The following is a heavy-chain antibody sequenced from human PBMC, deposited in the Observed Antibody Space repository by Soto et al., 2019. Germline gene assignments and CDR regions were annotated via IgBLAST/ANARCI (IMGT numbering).Heavy chain of an antibody. V-gene: IGHV3-23*01. Sequence: GGSLRLSCAASGFTFSSYAMTGVRQAPGKGLEWVSAISGSGGSTYYADSVKGRFTISRDNSKNTLYLQMNSLRAEDTAVYYCAKNPLPFYCSGGRCYDDWFDPWGQGTLVTVSS. D-gene: IGHD2-15*01. J-gene: IGHJ5*02. CDR3: AKNPLPFYCSGGRCYDDWFDP. CDR1: GFTFSSYA. CDR2: ISGSGGST.